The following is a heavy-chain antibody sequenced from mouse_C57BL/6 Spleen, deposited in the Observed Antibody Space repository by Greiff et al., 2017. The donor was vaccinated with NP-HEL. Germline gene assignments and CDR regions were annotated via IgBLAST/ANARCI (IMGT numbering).Heavy chain of an antibody. J-gene: IGHJ3*01. V-gene: IGHV5-6*02. D-gene: IGHD3-3*01. CDR2: ISSGGSYT. CDR1: GFTFSSYG. Sequence: DVMLVESGGDLVKPGGSLKLSCAASGFTFSSYGMSWVRQIPDKRLEWVATISSGGSYTYYPDSVQGRFTISRDNAKNTLDLHMSSRKPEDTAMYYYARHVDSSSWFAYWGQGTLVTGSA. CDR3: ARHVDSSSWFAY.